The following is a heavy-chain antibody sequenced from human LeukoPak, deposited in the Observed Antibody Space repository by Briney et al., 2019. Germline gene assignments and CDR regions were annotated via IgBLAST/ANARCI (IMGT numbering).Heavy chain of an antibody. CDR1: GFTFSSYG. J-gene: IGHJ6*02. Sequence: GRSLRLSCAASGFTFSSYGMHWVRQAPGKGLEWVAVIWYDGSNKYYADSVKGRFTISRDNSKNTLYLQMTSLRAEDTAVYYCARGGYGSGSYYNVYYYYGMDVWGQGTTVTVSS. CDR2: IWYDGSNK. D-gene: IGHD3-10*01. V-gene: IGHV3-33*01. CDR3: ARGGYGSGSYYNVYYYYGMDV.